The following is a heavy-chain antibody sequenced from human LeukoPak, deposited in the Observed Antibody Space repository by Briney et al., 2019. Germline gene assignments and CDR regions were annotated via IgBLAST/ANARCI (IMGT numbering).Heavy chain of an antibody. CDR1: GFTFSSYA. CDR3: ARSGSGSYRYYFDY. J-gene: IGHJ4*02. V-gene: IGHV3-23*01. D-gene: IGHD3-10*01. CDR2: ISGSGGST. Sequence: QSGGSLSLSCAASGFTFSSYAMSWVRQAPGKGLEWVSAISGSGGSTYYADSVKGRFTISRDNSKNTLYLQMNSLRAEATAVYYCARSGSGSYRYYFDYWGQGTLVTVSS.